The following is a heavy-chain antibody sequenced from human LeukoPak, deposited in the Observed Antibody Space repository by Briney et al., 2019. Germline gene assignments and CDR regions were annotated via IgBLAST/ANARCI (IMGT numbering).Heavy chain of an antibody. Sequence: GGSLRLSCAASGFTVSNIYMIWVRQAPGKGLEWVSVIYSGGTTYYADSVKGRFTISRDNSKSTLYLQMNSLRAEDTAVYYCARDRGYTPFDYWGQGTLVTVSS. CDR3: ARDRGYTPFDY. CDR1: GFTVSNIY. J-gene: IGHJ4*02. V-gene: IGHV3-66*01. D-gene: IGHD1-1*01. CDR2: IYSGGTT.